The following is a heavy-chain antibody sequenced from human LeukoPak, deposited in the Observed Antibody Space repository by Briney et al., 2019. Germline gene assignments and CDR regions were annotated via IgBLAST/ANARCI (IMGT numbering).Heavy chain of an antibody. V-gene: IGHV3-30-3*01. CDR3: ARRGF. Sequence: GGSLRLSCAASGFTFSSYAMSWVRQAPGKGLEWVAVISYDGSNKYYADSVKGRFTISRDNSKNTLYLQMNSLRAEDTAVYYCARRGFWGQGTLVTVSS. CDR1: GFTFSSYA. CDR2: ISYDGSNK. D-gene: IGHD3-10*01. J-gene: IGHJ4*02.